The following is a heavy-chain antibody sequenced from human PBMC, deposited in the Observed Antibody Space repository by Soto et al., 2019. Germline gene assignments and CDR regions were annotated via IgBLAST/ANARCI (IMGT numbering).Heavy chain of an antibody. D-gene: IGHD2-15*01. Sequence: TRPLPCTVSAVSITSIYWNWIRHPPGKGLEWIGSMYDSGCTYYTPSFKSRVAISVDTSKKQFSLKLNSVNAADTAIYYRARHMGSTALVGSWDQVSLVTVSS. V-gene: IGHV4-59*01. CDR1: AVSITSIY. CDR2: MYDSGCT. J-gene: IGHJ4*02. CDR3: ARHMGSTALVGS.